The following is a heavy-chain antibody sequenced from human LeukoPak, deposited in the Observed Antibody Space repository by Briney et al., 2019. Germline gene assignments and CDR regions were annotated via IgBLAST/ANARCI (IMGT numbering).Heavy chain of an antibody. D-gene: IGHD3-10*01. Sequence: GGSLRLSCAVTGLTFSDYWVTWVRQAPGKGLEWVANINQDASEKYYVESVKGRFAISRDNAKNSLYLQMNSLRAEDTAVYYCASYYYGSGTSLGYWGQGTLVTVSS. CDR2: INQDASEK. CDR1: GLTFSDYW. J-gene: IGHJ4*02. CDR3: ASYYYGSGTSLGY. V-gene: IGHV3-7*01.